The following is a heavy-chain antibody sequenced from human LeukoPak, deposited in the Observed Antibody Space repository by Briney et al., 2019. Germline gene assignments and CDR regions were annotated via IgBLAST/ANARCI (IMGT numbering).Heavy chain of an antibody. CDR2: IRSKTDGGTT. CDR3: STWTDLYDY. J-gene: IGHJ4*02. Sequence: GGSLRLSCAGSGFPFSSYGMSWVRQAPGKGLEWVGRIRSKTDGGTTDYASPVKDRFIISRDDSRNTLYLQMNSLKTEDTAIYYCSTWTDLYDYWGQGTLVTVSS. D-gene: IGHD3/OR15-3a*01. V-gene: IGHV3-15*01. CDR1: GFPFSSYG.